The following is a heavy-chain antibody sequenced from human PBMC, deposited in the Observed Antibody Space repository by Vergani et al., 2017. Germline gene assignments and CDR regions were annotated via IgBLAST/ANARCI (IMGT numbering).Heavy chain of an antibody. Sequence: EVQLLESGGGLVQPGGSLRLSCAASGFTFSSYAMSWVRQAPGKGLEWVSAIIGSGGSTYYADSVKGRFTISRDNSKNTLYLQMNSLRAEDTAVYYCAKVGGYSSGWRCYWGQGTLVTVSS. CDR3: AKVGGYSSGWRCY. CDR1: GFTFSSYA. D-gene: IGHD6-19*01. J-gene: IGHJ4*02. V-gene: IGHV3-23*01. CDR2: IIGSGGST.